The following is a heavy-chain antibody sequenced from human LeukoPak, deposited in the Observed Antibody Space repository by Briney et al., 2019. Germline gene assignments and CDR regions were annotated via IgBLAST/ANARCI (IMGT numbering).Heavy chain of an antibody. Sequence: GGSLRLSCAGSGFTFSSYAMSWVRQAPGKGLEWVSGISSSGASKYYGDSVKGRFTISRDNSKNTLYLQMKSLRAEDTAVYYCAKPSSGWTSFDYWGQGTLVTVSS. CDR2: ISSSGASK. CDR1: GFTFSSYA. J-gene: IGHJ4*02. CDR3: AKPSSGWTSFDY. V-gene: IGHV3-23*01. D-gene: IGHD6-19*01.